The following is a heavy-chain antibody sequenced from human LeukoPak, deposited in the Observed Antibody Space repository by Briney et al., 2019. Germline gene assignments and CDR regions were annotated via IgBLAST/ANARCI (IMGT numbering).Heavy chain of an antibody. J-gene: IGHJ4*02. V-gene: IGHV3-9*01. CDR3: AKGYPSEGFDY. Sequence: GGSLRLSCAASGFTFDDYAMHWVRQAPGKGLEWVSGISWNSGSIGYADSVKGRFTISRDNAKNSLYLQMNSLRAEDTALYYCAKGYPSEGFDYWGQGTLVTVSS. CDR2: ISWNSGSI. D-gene: IGHD5-18*01. CDR1: GFTFDDYA.